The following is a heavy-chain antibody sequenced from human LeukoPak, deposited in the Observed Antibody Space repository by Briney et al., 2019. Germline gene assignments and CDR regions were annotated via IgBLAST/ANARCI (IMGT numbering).Heavy chain of an antibody. CDR3: ARLSSLANIAARGRTWFDT. V-gene: IGHV4-59*01. Sequence: SETLSLTCTVSGGSINNSYWTWIRQPPGKGLEWIGHIYYSGSTNYSPSLKSRITISVDTSKNQFSLKLSSVTAADTAVYYCARLSSLANIAARGRTWFDTWGQGSLVTVSS. D-gene: IGHD6-6*01. J-gene: IGHJ5*02. CDR2: IYYSGST. CDR1: GGSINNSY.